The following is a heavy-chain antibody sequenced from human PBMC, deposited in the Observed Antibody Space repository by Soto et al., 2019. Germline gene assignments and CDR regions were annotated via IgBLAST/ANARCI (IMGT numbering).Heavy chain of an antibody. CDR3: ATRYSSYFDY. CDR2: IYYSGST. J-gene: IGHJ4*02. CDR1: GGSISSSSYY. V-gene: IGHV4-39*01. D-gene: IGHD6-13*01. Sequence: SETLSLTCTVSGGSISSSSYYWGWIRQPPGKGLEWIGSIYYSGSTYYNPSLKSRVTISVDTSKNQFSLKLSSVTAADTAVYYCATRYSSYFDYWGQGTLVTVSS.